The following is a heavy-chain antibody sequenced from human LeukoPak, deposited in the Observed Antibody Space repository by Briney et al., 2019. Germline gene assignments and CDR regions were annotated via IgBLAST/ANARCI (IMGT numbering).Heavy chain of an antibody. CDR3: ARDGGGNSRPFDY. J-gene: IGHJ4*02. CDR2: IYYSGST. V-gene: IGHV4-59*01. Sequence: SETLSLTCTVSGGSLSSYYWSWIRQPPRRGLEWIGNIYYSGSTHYNPSLKSRVTISIDTAKNQFSLKVSSVIAADTAVYYCARDGGGNSRPFDYWGQGTPVTVSS. D-gene: IGHD4-23*01. CDR1: GGSLSSYY.